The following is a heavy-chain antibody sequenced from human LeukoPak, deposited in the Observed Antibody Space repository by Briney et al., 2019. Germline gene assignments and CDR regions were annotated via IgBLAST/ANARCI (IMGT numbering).Heavy chain of an antibody. V-gene: IGHV3-48*04. Sequence: PGGSLRLSCAASGFTFSSYNMNWVRQAPGKGLEWVSYISSSGSTIYYADSVKGRFTISRDNAKNSLYLQMNSLRAEDTAVYYCARSGLLSGYYYYYMDVWGKGTTVTISS. CDR3: ARSGLLSGYYYYYMDV. CDR2: ISSSGSTI. J-gene: IGHJ6*03. CDR1: GFTFSSYN. D-gene: IGHD2-2*01.